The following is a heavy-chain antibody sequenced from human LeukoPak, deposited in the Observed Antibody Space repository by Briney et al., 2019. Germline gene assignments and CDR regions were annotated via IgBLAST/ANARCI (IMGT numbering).Heavy chain of an antibody. CDR2: ISYAEST. CDR3: AREEAWVIDN. J-gene: IGHJ4*02. D-gene: IGHD4-23*01. CDR1: GGSINSYY. Sequence: PSETLSLTCTVSGGSINSYYWSWIRQPPGKGLEWIGYISYAESTNYNPSLKSRVTISLDTSKNQFSLKLSSVTAADTAVYYCAREEAWVIDNWGRGTLVTVSS. V-gene: IGHV4-59*01.